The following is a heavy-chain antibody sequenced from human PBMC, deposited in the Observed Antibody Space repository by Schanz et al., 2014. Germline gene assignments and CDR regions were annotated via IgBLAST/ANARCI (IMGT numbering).Heavy chain of an antibody. CDR3: ARAVRHGYYNVVGCQNGGWFDT. Sequence: QVQLVESGGGVVQPGGSLRLSCAASGFTFDPYAMHWLRQSPGKGLEWVAVLSSDESRKFYADSEKGRFTISRDISSNALYLQENSLRPEDTDVYYRARAVRHGYYNVVGCQNGGWFDTWGQGTLVTVSS. D-gene: IGHD3-9*01. CDR2: LSSDESRK. J-gene: IGHJ5*02. CDR1: GFTFDPYA. V-gene: IGHV3-30-3*01.